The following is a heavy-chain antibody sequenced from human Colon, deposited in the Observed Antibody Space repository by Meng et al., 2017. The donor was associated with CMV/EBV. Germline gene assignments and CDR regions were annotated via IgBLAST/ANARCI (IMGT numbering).Heavy chain of an antibody. CDR3: ARDPYGAGSSALDY. Sequence: ASVKVSCKASGYTFTNYYMHWVRQAPGHGLEWMGIINPNGGTTTYEKKFQGRVPMTRDTSTTTVYLDLSSLRSEDAAVYYCARDPYGAGSSALDYWGQGTLVTVSS. D-gene: IGHD3-10*01. J-gene: IGHJ4*02. V-gene: IGHV1-46*01. CDR2: INPNGGTT. CDR1: GYTFTNYY.